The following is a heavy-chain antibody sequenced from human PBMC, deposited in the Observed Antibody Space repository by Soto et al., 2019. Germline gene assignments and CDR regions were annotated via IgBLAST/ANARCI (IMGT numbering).Heavy chain of an antibody. CDR3: ARDRPGDEGDAFDI. D-gene: IGHD3-10*01. Sequence: SVKVSCKASGGTFSSYAISWVRQAPGQGLEWMGGIIPIFGTANYAQKFQGRVTITADESTSTAYMELSSLRSEDTAVYYCARDRPGDEGDAFDIWGHGTLVTVSS. CDR2: IIPIFGTA. J-gene: IGHJ3*02. CDR1: GGTFSSYA. V-gene: IGHV1-69*13.